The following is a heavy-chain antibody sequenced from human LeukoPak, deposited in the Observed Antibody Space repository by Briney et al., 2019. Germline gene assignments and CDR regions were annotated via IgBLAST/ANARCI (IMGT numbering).Heavy chain of an antibody. V-gene: IGHV1-69*13. D-gene: IGHD3-22*01. Sequence: SVKVSCKASGGTFSSYAISWVRQAPGQGLGWMGGIIPIFGTANYAQKFQGRVTITADESTSTAYMELSSLRSEDTAVYYCAYYDSSGPDYWGQGTLVTVSS. CDR2: IIPIFGTA. CDR1: GGTFSSYA. CDR3: AYYDSSGPDY. J-gene: IGHJ4*02.